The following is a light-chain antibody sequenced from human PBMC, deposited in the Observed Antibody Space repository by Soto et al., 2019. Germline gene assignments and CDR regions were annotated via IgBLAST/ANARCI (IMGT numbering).Light chain of an antibody. Sequence: QYVLTQPPSVSGTPGQRVTISCSGGISNIATNYVHWFQQLPGTAPKVLSNRDNQRPSGVPDRFSGSESGTSASLAISGLRSEDEAEYYCAAWDDTVRSYVFGTGTKVTVL. CDR1: ISNIATNY. CDR2: RDN. J-gene: IGLJ1*01. V-gene: IGLV1-47*01. CDR3: AAWDDTVRSYV.